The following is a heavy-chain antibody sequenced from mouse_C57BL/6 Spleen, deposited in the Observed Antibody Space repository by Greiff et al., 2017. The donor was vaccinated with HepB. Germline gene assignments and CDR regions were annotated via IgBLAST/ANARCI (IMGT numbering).Heavy chain of an antibody. V-gene: IGHV1-61*01. CDR3: ARWGDGYY. CDR2: IYPSDSET. CDR1: GYTFTSYW. J-gene: IGHJ2*01. D-gene: IGHD2-3*01. Sequence: VKLQQPGAELVRPGSSVKLSCKASGYTFTSYWMDWVKQRPGQGLEWIGNIYPSDSETHYNQKFKDKATLTVDKSSSTAYMQLSSLTSEDSAVYYCARWGDGYYWGQGTTLTVSS.